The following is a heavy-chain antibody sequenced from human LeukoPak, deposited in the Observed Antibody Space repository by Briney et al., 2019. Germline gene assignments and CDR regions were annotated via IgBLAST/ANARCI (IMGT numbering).Heavy chain of an antibody. D-gene: IGHD4-17*01. V-gene: IGHV4-4*07. J-gene: IGHJ2*01. CDR2: IHTSGST. CDR1: GASISPYY. Sequence: PSETLSLTCTVSGASISPYYWTWIRQPAGKGLEWIGHIHTSGSTNYNPSLKSRVTMSLDTSKNQLSLKLNSVTAADTAVYYCAKDGVDHGDYVRHFDVWGRGTLVTVSS. CDR3: AKDGVDHGDYVRHFDV.